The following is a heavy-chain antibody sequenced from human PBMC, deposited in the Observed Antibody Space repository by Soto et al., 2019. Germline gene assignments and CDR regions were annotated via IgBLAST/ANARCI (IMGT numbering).Heavy chain of an antibody. CDR2: IFHSGST. V-gene: IGHV4-31*11. D-gene: IGHD2-15*01. CDR3: VRGGIAGHWFDP. J-gene: IGHJ5*02. CDR1: GGSISSGGFY. Sequence: PSETLSLTCVVSGGSISSGGFYYSWIRQPPGKGLEWLGYIFHSGSTLYNPSLRGRLTLSADTSRNQLSLYLTSVTAADTAVYYCVRGGIAGHWFDPWGQGILVTVSS.